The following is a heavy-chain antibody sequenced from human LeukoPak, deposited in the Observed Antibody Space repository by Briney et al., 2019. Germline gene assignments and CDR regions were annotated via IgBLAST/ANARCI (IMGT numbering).Heavy chain of an antibody. CDR2: IYGSGST. J-gene: IGHJ4*02. D-gene: IGHD6-19*01. V-gene: IGHV4-59*08. Sequence: SETLSLTCTVSGGSISSHYWSWIRQPPGKGLEWIGYIYGSGSTHYDPSLRSRVTISEDTSKNQFSLKLTSVTAADTAVYYCARNVGWYSHDSRGQGTLVTVSS. CDR1: GGSISSHY. CDR3: ARNVGWYSHDS.